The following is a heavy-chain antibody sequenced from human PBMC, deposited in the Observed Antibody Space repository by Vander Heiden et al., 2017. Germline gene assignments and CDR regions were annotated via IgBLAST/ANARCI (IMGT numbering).Heavy chain of an antibody. D-gene: IGHD2-2*01. CDR1: GFSLSNARMG. V-gene: IGHV2-26*01. Sequence: QVTLKESGPVLVKPTETLTLTCTVSGFSLSNARMGVSWIRQPPGKALEWLAHIFSNDEKSYSTSLKSRLTISKDTSKSQVVLTMTNMDPVDTAIYYCARIKSFIVVVPAASRGDYGMDVWGQGTTVTVSS. J-gene: IGHJ6*02. CDR3: ARIKSFIVVVPAASRGDYGMDV. CDR2: IFSNDEK.